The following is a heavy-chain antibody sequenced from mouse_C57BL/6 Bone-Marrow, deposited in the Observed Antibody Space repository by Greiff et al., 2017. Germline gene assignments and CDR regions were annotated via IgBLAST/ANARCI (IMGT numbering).Heavy chain of an antibody. Sequence: EVKLMESGEGLVKPGGSLKLSCAASGFTFSSYAMSWVRQTPEKRLEWVAYISSGGDYIYYADTVQGRFTISRDNARNTLYLQMSSLKSEDTAMYYCTRGLKAMDYWGQGTSVTVSS. J-gene: IGHJ4*01. CDR3: TRGLKAMDY. V-gene: IGHV5-9-1*02. CDR1: GFTFSSYA. CDR2: ISSGGDYI.